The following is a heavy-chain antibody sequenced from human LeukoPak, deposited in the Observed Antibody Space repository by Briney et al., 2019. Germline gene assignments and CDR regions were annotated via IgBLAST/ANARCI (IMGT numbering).Heavy chain of an antibody. V-gene: IGHV1-69*13. CDR1: GGTFSSYG. D-gene: IGHD1-1*01. Sequence: SVKVSCKASGGTFSSYGISWVRQAPRQGLEWMGGIIPIFDTAKNAQKLQGRVTITADESTSTAYMELSSLRSEDTAVYYCAREGTTDNWFDPWGQGTLVTVSS. J-gene: IGHJ5*02. CDR3: AREGTTDNWFDP. CDR2: IIPIFDTA.